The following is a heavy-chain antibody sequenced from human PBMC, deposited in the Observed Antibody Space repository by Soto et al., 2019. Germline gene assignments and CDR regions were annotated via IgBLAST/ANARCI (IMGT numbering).Heavy chain of an antibody. Sequence: ASVKVSCKASGNTFRNYAIHWVRQAPGQSLEWMGWIQGGNGNTKYSQKFQGRVTITRDTSASTAYMELSSLRSEDTAVYYCARGLPLAADYWGQGTLVTVPQ. CDR2: IQGGNGNT. CDR1: GNTFRNYA. CDR3: ARGLPLAADY. V-gene: IGHV1-3*01. J-gene: IGHJ4*02.